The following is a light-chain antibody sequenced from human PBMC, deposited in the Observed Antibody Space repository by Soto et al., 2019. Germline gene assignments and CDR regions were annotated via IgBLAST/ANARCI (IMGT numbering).Light chain of an antibody. J-gene: IGKJ1*01. Sequence: EIVMTQSPATLSVSPGEIFTLSCRASQSVRNNLAWYQQKPGQAPRLLIYEASIRATGVPARFSGSGSGTDFTLTISRLEPEDFAVYYCQQYGSSGTFGQGTKVDI. CDR1: QSVRNN. CDR3: QQYGSSGT. V-gene: IGKV3-15*01. CDR2: EAS.